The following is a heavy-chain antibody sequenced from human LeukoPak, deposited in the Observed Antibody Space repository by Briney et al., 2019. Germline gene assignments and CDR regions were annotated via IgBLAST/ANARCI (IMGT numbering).Heavy chain of an antibody. CDR2: IYYSGST. CDR3: ARERITMVRGVITHTYYFDY. CDR1: GGSISSSDYY. D-gene: IGHD3-10*01. Sequence: SETLSLTCTVSGGSISSSDYYWGWIRQHPGKGLEWIGYIYYSGSTYYNPSLKSRVTISVDTSKNQFSLKLSSVTAADTAVYYCARERITMVRGVITHTYYFDYWGQGTLVTVSS. J-gene: IGHJ4*02. V-gene: IGHV4-31*03.